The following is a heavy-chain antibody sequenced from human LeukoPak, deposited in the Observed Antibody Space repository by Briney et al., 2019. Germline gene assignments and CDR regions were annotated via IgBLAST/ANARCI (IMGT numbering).Heavy chain of an antibody. D-gene: IGHD3-22*01. CDR1: GYKFTSYG. Sequence: ASVKVSCKASGYKFTSYGISWVRQAPGQGLEWMGWISPYRSYTQYAQRFQGRFTMTTDTSTSTAYMELRSLRSDDTAVYYCARDSPGDLDSSGLEWGQGTLVTVSS. J-gene: IGHJ4*02. CDR2: ISPYRSYT. V-gene: IGHV1-18*01. CDR3: ARDSPGDLDSSGLE.